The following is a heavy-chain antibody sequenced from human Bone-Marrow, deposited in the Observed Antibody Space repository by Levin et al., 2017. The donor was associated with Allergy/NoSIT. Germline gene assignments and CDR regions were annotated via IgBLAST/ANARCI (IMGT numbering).Heavy chain of an antibody. Sequence: SQTLSLTCTVSGGSITSSSDYWAWIRQPPGKGLEWIASIHHSGNGYYNESLRSRVTVSVDTSKNQFSLSLSSVTAADTALYYCARQRYDLWSANWFDPWGQGTLVTVTS. J-gene: IGHJ5*02. CDR2: IHHSGNG. D-gene: IGHD3-3*01. CDR1: GGSITSSSDY. CDR3: ARQRYDLWSANWFDP. V-gene: IGHV4-39*01.